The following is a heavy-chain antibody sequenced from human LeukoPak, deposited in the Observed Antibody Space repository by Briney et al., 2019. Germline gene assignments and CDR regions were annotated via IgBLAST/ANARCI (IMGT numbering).Heavy chain of an antibody. V-gene: IGHV3-33*01. J-gene: IGHJ6*02. CDR3: ARPYYYDSSGYSPYGMDV. CDR2: IWYDGSNK. D-gene: IGHD3-22*01. CDR1: GYTFRSYG. Sequence: PGRSLRLSCAASGYTFRSYGMYWVRQAPGKGLEWVAVIWYDGSNKYYADSVKGRFTISRDNSKNTLFLQMNSVRAEDTAVYYCARPYYYDSSGYSPYGMDVWGQGTTVTVSS.